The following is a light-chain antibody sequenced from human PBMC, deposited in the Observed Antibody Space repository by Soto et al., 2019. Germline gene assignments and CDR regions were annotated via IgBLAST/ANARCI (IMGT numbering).Light chain of an antibody. Sequence: EIVLTQSPGTLSLSPGERATLSCRASQSVSRNYLGWYQQKPGQAPRLLIYPASSRAAGIPDRFSGSGSGTDFTLIISRLEPEDFAVYYCHQYDSTPPTFGPGTKVDIK. CDR2: PAS. CDR1: QSVSRNY. CDR3: HQYDSTPPT. V-gene: IGKV3-20*01. J-gene: IGKJ3*01.